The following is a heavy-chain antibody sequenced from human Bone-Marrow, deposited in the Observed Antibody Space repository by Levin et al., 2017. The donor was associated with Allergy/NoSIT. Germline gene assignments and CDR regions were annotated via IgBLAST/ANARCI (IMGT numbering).Heavy chain of an antibody. CDR1: GYSFTDYW. V-gene: IGHV5-51*01. CDR3: AGGDWGTGHDAFDI. CDR2: IFPGDSDD. J-gene: IGHJ3*02. Sequence: GESLKISCQGSGYSFTDYWIGWVRQIPGEGLEWMGLIFPGDSDDRYSPSFQGQVTISADKSISTSYLQWSSLKASDTAIYYCAGGDWGTGHDAFDIWGQGTMVTVSS. D-gene: IGHD3-16*01.